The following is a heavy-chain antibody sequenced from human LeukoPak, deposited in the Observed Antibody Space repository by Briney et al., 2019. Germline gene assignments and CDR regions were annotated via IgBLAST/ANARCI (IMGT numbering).Heavy chain of an antibody. Sequence: ASVKVSCKASGYTFTSYGISWVRQAPGQGLEWMGRISAYNGNTNYAQKLQGRVTMTTDTSTSTAYMELRSLRSDDTAVYYCARDLIGITMVRGVITPGFDPWGQGTLVTVSS. CDR3: ARDLIGITMVRGVITPGFDP. V-gene: IGHV1-18*04. J-gene: IGHJ5*02. D-gene: IGHD3-10*01. CDR2: ISAYNGNT. CDR1: GYTFTSYG.